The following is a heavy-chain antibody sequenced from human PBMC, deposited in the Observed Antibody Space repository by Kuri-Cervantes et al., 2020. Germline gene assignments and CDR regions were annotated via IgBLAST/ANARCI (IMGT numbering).Heavy chain of an antibody. J-gene: IGHJ4*02. Sequence: GGSLRLSCAASGFTFSSYGMHGVRQAPGKGLERVAVISYDGSNKYYADSVKGRFTISRDNSKNTLYLQMNSQRAEDTAVYYCAKDSAVAGTGYYFDDWGQGTLVTVSS. V-gene: IGHV3-30*18. CDR1: GFTFSSYG. D-gene: IGHD6-19*01. CDR3: AKDSAVAGTGYYFDD. CDR2: ISYDGSNK.